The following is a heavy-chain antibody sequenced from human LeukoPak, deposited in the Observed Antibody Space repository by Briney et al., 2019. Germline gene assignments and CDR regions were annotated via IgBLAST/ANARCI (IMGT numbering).Heavy chain of an antibody. CDR1: GYTFTSYG. D-gene: IGHD3-16*02. J-gene: IGHJ4*02. Sequence: ASVKVSCKASGYTFTSYGISWVRQAPGQGLEWMGLISAYNGNTNYAQNLQGRVTMTTDTSTSTAYMELRSLRSDDTAVYYCARGAPYDYVGGSYRYDLDYWGQGTLVTVSS. CDR3: ARGAPYDYVGGSYRYDLDY. CDR2: ISAYNGNT. V-gene: IGHV1-18*04.